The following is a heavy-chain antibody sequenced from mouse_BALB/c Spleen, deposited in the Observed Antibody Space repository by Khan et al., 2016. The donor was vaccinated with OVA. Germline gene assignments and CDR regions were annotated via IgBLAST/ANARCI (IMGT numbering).Heavy chain of an antibody. Sequence: QIQLVQSGAELAKPGASVKMSCKASGYTFINYWILWVKQRPGQGLEWIGYINPSTGYTEYNQNFKDQATLTADKSSSTAYMQLSSLTSEDSAVYYCARRGLRWDFDYWGQGTTLTGS. CDR2: INPSTGYT. V-gene: IGHV1-7*01. CDR3: ARRGLRWDFDY. CDR1: GYTFINYW. J-gene: IGHJ2*01. D-gene: IGHD1-1*01.